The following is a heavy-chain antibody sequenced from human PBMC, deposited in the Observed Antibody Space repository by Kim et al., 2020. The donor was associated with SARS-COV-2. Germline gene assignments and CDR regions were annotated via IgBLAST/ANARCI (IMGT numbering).Heavy chain of an antibody. V-gene: IGHV3-9*01. D-gene: IGHD2-2*01. J-gene: IGHJ4*02. CDR2: ISWNSGSI. CDR3: AKGDCSSTSCYFGY. Sequence: GGSLRLSCAASGFTFDDYAMHWVRQAPGKGLEWVSGISWNSGSIGYADSVKGRFTISRDNAKNSLYLQMSSLRAEDTALYYCAKGDCSSTSCYFGYWGQG. CDR1: GFTFDDYA.